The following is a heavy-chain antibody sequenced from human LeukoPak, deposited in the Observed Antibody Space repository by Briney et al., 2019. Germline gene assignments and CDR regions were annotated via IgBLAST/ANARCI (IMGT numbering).Heavy chain of an antibody. V-gene: IGHV4-39*01. CDR2: IYYSGST. CDR3: ARRSYYYYMDV. J-gene: IGHJ6*03. Sequence: PSETLSLTCTVSGGSISSSHYYWVWIRQPPGKGLEWIGSIYYSGSTYYNPSLKSRVTISVDTSKNQFSLKLSSVTAADTAVYYCARRSYYYYMDVWGKGTTVTVSS. CDR1: GGSISSSHYY.